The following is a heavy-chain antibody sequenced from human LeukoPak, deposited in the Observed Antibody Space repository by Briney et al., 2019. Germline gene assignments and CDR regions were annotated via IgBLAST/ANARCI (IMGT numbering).Heavy chain of an antibody. D-gene: IGHD3-22*01. CDR2: INHSGST. CDR3: ARFGPVYDSSGYYYYYYYMDV. V-gene: IGHV4-34*01. CDR1: GFTLSSYA. J-gene: IGHJ6*03. Sequence: GSLRLSCAASGFTLSSYAMSWVRQAPGKGLEWIGEINHSGSTNYNPSLKSRVTISVDTSKNQFSLKLSSVTAADTAVYYCARFGPVYDSSGYYYYYYYMDVWGKGTTVTVSS.